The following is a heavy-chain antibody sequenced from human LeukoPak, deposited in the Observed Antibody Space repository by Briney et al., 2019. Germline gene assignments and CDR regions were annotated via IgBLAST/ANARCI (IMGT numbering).Heavy chain of an antibody. D-gene: IGHD2-15*01. CDR3: ARGGSYPGC. CDR1: GFTFSNYW. CDR2: IKQDGSEE. V-gene: IGHV3-7*03. J-gene: IGHJ4*02. Sequence: GGSLRLSSAASGFTFSNYWMSWVRQAPGKGLEWVAKIKQDGSEEYYVDSVKGRFTISRDNAKNSLFLQMNSLRVEDTAIYYCARGGSYPGCWGQGTLVTVSS.